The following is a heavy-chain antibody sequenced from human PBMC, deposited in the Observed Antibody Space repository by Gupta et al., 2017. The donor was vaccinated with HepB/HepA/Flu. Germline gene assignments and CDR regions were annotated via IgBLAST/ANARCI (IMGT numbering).Heavy chain of an antibody. CDR3: ARLEYCTNGVCYWRWYFDL. D-gene: IGHD2-8*01. CDR1: GGSISSSNYY. J-gene: IGHJ2*01. Sequence: QLQLQESGPGLVKPSETLSLTCAVSGGSISSSNYYWGWIRQPPGKGLEGIGSIYYSGSTYYNPSLKSRVTISVDTSKNQFSLKLSSLTAADAAVYYCARLEYCTNGVCYWRWYFDLWGRGTLVTVSS. CDR2: IYYSGST. V-gene: IGHV4-39*01.